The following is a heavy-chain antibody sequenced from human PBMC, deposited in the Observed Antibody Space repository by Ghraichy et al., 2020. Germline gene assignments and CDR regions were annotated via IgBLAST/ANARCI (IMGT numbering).Heavy chain of an antibody. Sequence: SETLSLTCTVSGGSISSYYWSWIRQPPGKGLEWIGYIYYSGSTNYNPSLKSRVTISVDTSKNQFSLKLSSVTAADTAVYYCARTKVTVTTSWFDPWGQGTLVTVSS. CDR2: IYYSGST. V-gene: IGHV4-59*01. CDR3: ARTKVTVTTSWFDP. CDR1: GGSISSYY. D-gene: IGHD4-17*01. J-gene: IGHJ5*02.